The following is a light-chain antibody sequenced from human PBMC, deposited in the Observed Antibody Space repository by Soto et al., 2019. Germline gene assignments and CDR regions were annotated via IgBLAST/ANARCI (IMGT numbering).Light chain of an antibody. CDR3: QQYGSSPRYT. Sequence: EIVLTQSPGTVSLSLGERATLSCRASQTVSRNYQTWYQQKPGQAPRLLIYNTSTRATGIPDRFSGSGSGTDFTLTISRLEPEDVAVYYCQQYGSSPRYTFGQGTRLQIK. CDR2: NTS. CDR1: QTVSRNY. V-gene: IGKV3-20*01. J-gene: IGKJ2*01.